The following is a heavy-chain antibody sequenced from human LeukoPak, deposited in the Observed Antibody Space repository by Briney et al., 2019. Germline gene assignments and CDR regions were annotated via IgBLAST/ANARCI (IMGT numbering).Heavy chain of an antibody. Sequence: SGTLSLTCAVSGGSISSSNWWSWVRQPPGKGLEWIGEIYHSGSTNYNPSLKSRVTISVDTSKNQFSLKLSSVTAADTALYYCARDLSGYYRKYYFDYWGQGTLVTVSS. V-gene: IGHV4-4*02. CDR2: IYHSGST. CDR1: GGSISSSNW. CDR3: ARDLSGYYRKYYFDY. D-gene: IGHD3-22*01. J-gene: IGHJ4*02.